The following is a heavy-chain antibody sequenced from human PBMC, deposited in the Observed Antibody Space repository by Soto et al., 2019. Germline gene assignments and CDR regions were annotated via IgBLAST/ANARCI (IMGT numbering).Heavy chain of an antibody. D-gene: IGHD2-2*01. V-gene: IGHV4-34*01. CDR3: ARRGSSTSWLVLFDY. J-gene: IGHJ4*02. CDR2: INHSGST. Sequence: SETLSLTCAVYGGSFSGYYWSWIRQPPGKGLEWIGEINHSGSTNYNPSLKSRVTISVDTSKNQFSLKLSSVTAADTAVYYCARRGSSTSWLVLFDYWGQGTLVTVSS. CDR1: GGSFSGYY.